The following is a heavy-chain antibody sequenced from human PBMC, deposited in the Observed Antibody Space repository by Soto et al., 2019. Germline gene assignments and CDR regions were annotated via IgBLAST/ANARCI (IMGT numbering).Heavy chain of an antibody. CDR2: IYSTGTT. V-gene: IGHV3-53*01. CDR3: AKDGTGSGSHYNSFGY. Sequence: EVQLVESGGGLIQPGGSLKLSCAASGFTVGNNYMSWVRQAPGKGLEWVSLIYSTGTTKYADSVKGRFTVSRDNAKNTLYLQMTSLGAEDTAVYYCAKDGTGSGSHYNSFGYWGQGTLVTVSS. J-gene: IGHJ4*02. D-gene: IGHD3-10*01. CDR1: GFTVGNNY.